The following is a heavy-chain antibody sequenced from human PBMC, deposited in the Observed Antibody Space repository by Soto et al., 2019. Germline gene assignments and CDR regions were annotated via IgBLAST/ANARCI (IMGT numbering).Heavy chain of an antibody. D-gene: IGHD3-10*01. Sequence: ASVKVSCKVSGYTLTELSMHWVRQAPGKGLEWMGGFDPEDGETIYAQKFQGRVTMTEDTSTDTAYMELSSLRSEDTAVYYCATVSPNTYYYGSGSYLYWGQGTLVTVSS. CDR1: GYTLTELS. CDR2: FDPEDGET. J-gene: IGHJ4*02. V-gene: IGHV1-24*01. CDR3: ATVSPNTYYYGSGSYLY.